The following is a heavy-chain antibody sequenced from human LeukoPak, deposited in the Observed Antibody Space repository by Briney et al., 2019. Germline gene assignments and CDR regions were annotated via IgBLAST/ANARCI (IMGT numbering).Heavy chain of an antibody. V-gene: IGHV1-46*01. J-gene: IGHJ4*02. D-gene: IGHD6-13*01. Sequence: ASVKVSFKASGYIFTNYYMHWVRQAPGQGLEWVGVINPDAGGTGYAQKFQGRVTMTRDTSTSTVYMEVISLTSEDTAVYYCARDDSSTGIAAAGTLFDYWGQGTQVTVSS. CDR1: GYIFTNYY. CDR2: INPDAGGT. CDR3: ARDDSSTGIAAAGTLFDY.